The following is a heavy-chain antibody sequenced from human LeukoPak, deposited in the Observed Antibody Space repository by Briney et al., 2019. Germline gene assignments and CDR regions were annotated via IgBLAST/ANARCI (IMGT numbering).Heavy chain of an antibody. CDR2: IYYSGST. D-gene: IGHD7-27*01. V-gene: IGHV4-59*01. Sequence: SETLSLTRTVSGGSISSYDWSWLRQPPGKGLEWIGYIYYSGSTNYNPSLKSRVTISVDTSKNQFSLKLSSVTAADTAVYYCAREELGLDYWGQGTLVTVSS. J-gene: IGHJ4*02. CDR3: AREELGLDY. CDR1: GGSISSYD.